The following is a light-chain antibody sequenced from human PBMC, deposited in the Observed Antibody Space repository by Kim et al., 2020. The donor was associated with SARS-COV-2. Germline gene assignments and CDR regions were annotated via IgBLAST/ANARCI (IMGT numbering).Light chain of an antibody. CDR3: QQYGTSPET. V-gene: IGKV3-20*01. CDR2: GAS. Sequence: SPGERATHSCRASQSVNSNYLAWYQRKPGQAPRLLIYGASNRATGIPDRFSGSGSGTDFTLSINRLEPEDFAVYDCQQYGTSPETFGGGTKVDIK. CDR1: QSVNSNY. J-gene: IGKJ4*01.